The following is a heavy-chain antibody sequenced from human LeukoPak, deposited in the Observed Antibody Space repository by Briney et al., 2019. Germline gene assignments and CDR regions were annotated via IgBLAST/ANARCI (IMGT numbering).Heavy chain of an antibody. CDR1: GFTFNDYY. J-gene: IGHJ5*02. V-gene: IGHV3-11*01. Sequence: GGSLRLSCAASGFTFNDYYMSWIRQAPGKGLEWLSYINIGGTNTHYADSVNGRFTISRDNAKKSLYLEMNNLRAEDTAVYYCATDGAGFDTWGQGVLVTVSS. CDR2: INIGGTNT. CDR3: ATDGAGFDT.